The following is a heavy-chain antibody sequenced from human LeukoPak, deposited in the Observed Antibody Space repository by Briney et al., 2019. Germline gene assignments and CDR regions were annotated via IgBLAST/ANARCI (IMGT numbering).Heavy chain of an antibody. CDR2: IKSKTDGGTT. J-gene: IGHJ1*01. Sequence: GGSLRLSCAASGFTFSNAWMSWVRQAPRKGLEWVGRIKSKTDGGTTDYAAPVKGRFTISRDDSKNTLYLQMNSLKTEDTAVYYCTTVPSCGGDCYLYPSDSEYFQHWGQGTLVTVSS. CDR1: GFTFSNAW. V-gene: IGHV3-15*01. CDR3: TTVPSCGGDCYLYPSDSEYFQH. D-gene: IGHD2-21*02.